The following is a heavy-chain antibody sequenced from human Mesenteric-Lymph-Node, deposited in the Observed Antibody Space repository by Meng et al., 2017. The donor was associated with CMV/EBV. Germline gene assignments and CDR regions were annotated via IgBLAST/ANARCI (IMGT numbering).Heavy chain of an antibody. V-gene: IGHV1-2*02. CDR2: INPNSGGT. D-gene: IGHD2-2*01. CDR3: AREAVYCSSTSCYEY. CDR1: GYTFTGYY. Sequence: ASVKVSCKASGYTFTGYYMHWVRQAPGQGLEWMGWINPNSGGTNYAQKFQGRVTMTRDTSISTAYMELSRLRSDDTVVYYCAREAVYCSSTSCYEYWGQGTLVTVSS. J-gene: IGHJ4*02.